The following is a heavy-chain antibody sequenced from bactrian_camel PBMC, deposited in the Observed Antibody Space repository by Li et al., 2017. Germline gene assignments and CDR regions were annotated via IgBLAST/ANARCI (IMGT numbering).Heavy chain of an antibody. D-gene: IGHD3*01. Sequence: VQLVESGGASVQTGGSLTLSCVASGFSYDPNMAWFRQAPGKEREAIASINSEALTNYADSVKGRFTVSKDHAKNILYLQMNNLKPEDTAMYYCAARPWRCSSDLTQFGYWGQGTQVTVS. J-gene: IGHJ6*01. V-gene: IGHV3S53*01. CDR2: INSEALT. CDR1: GFSYDPN. CDR3: AARPWRCSSDLTQFGY.